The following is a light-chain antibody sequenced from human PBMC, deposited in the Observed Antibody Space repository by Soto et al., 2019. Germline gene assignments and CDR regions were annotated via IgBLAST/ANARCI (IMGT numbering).Light chain of an antibody. CDR2: GAS. J-gene: IGKJ1*01. CDR1: QSVSNN. CDR3: QRYNDWPPWT. V-gene: IGKV3-15*01. Sequence: EILMTQSPATLSVSPGDRATLSCRASQSVSNNLAWYQQRPGQAPRLLIYGASTRATGIPARFSGSGSGTEFTLTISRLQSEDFAVYYCQRYNDWPPWTVGQGTKVEIK.